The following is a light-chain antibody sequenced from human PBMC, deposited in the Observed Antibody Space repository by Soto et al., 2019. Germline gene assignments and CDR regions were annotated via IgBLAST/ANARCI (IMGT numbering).Light chain of an antibody. CDR1: SSDVGGYNY. CDR3: SSYTTSSTLV. CDR2: EVS. Sequence: QSVLTQPASVSESPGQSITISCTGTSSDVGGYNYVSWYQQHPAKAPKLMIYEVSNRPSGVSHRFSGSKSGNTASLTISGLQAEDEADYYCSSYTTSSTLVFGGGTKLTVL. J-gene: IGLJ3*02. V-gene: IGLV2-14*01.